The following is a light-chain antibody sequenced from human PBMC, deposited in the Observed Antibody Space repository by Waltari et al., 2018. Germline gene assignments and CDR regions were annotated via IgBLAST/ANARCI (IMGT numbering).Light chain of an antibody. CDR2: DAS. CDR3: QQYDKPSFT. Sequence: DIQMTQSPSSLSASVGDSVTITCQASQDIRNYFNWYQQKPGKAPKLLIYDASNLETGVPSRFSGGASGTEFTFTISSLQPEDIATYYCQQYDKPSFTFGPGTKVDIK. J-gene: IGKJ3*01. CDR1: QDIRNY. V-gene: IGKV1-33*01.